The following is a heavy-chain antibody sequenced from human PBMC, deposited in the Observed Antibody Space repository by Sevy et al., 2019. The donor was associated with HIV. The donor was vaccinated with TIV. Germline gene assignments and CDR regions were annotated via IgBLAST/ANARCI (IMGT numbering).Heavy chain of an antibody. V-gene: IGHV3-74*01. CDR1: GFTFDSYW. CDR2: VDIDGSRT. D-gene: IGHD5-18*01. Sequence: GGSLRLSCAASGFTFDSYWLHWVRQDPWKGLEWVSCVDIDGSRTEYADSVKGRFTISRDNAKNMLYLEMNSLRVEDTAAYYCARGTALGWFDPWGQGTQVTVSS. CDR3: ARGTALGWFDP. J-gene: IGHJ5*02.